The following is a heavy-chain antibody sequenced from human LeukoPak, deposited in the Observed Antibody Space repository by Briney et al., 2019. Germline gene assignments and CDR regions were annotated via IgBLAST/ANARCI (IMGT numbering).Heavy chain of an antibody. J-gene: IGHJ4*02. V-gene: IGHV3-20*04. CDR3: ARDQVDGSGFYYFDY. D-gene: IGHD2-15*01. CDR1: GFTFDDYG. Sequence: GGSLRLSCAASGFTFDDYGMSWVRQAPGKGLEWVSGINWNGGSTGYADSVKGRFTISRDNAKNSLYLQMNSLRAEDTALYYCARDQVDGSGFYYFDYWGQGTLVTVSS. CDR2: INWNGGST.